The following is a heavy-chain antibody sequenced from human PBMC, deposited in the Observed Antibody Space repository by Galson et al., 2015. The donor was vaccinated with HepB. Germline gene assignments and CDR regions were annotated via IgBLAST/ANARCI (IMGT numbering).Heavy chain of an antibody. D-gene: IGHD6-13*01. V-gene: IGHV1-69*04. Sequence: SVKVSCKASGGTFSSYAISWVRQAPGQGLEWMGRIIPILGIANYAQKFQGRVTITADKSTSTAYMELSSLRSEDTAVYYCARDKQWPAAARYYGMDVWGQGTTVTVSS. CDR3: ARDKQWPAAARYYGMDV. CDR2: IIPILGIA. J-gene: IGHJ6*02. CDR1: GGTFSSYA.